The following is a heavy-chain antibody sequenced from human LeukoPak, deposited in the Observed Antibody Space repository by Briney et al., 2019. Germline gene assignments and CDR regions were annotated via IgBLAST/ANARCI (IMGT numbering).Heavy chain of an antibody. J-gene: IGHJ4*02. Sequence: SETLSLTCTVSGGSISSGGYYWSWIRQHPGKGLEWIGYIYYSGSTYYNPSLKSRVTISVDTSKNQFSLKLSSVTAADTAVYYCARVAGDLDSSGYYRIGAFFDYWGQGTLVTVSS. CDR1: GGSISSGGYY. V-gene: IGHV4-31*03. D-gene: IGHD3-22*01. CDR2: IYYSGST. CDR3: ARVAGDLDSSGYYRIGAFFDY.